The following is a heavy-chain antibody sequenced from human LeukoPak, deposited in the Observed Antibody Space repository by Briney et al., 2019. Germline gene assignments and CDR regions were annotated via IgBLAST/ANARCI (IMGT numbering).Heavy chain of an antibody. J-gene: IGHJ4*02. CDR3: ARDSSTVVTG. V-gene: IGHV4-34*01. CDR1: GGSFSGYY. Sequence: SEALSLTCAVYGGSFSGYYWSWIRQPPGKGLEWIGEINHSGSTNYNPSLKSRVIISLDTSNNQFSLNLSSVTAADTAVYYCARDSSTVVTGWGQGTLVTVSS. CDR2: INHSGST. D-gene: IGHD4-23*01.